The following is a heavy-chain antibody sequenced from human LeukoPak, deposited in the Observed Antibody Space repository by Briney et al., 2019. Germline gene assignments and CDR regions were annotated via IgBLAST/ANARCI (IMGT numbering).Heavy chain of an antibody. CDR3: ARVKVKGVATIGGFDY. D-gene: IGHD5-12*01. J-gene: IGHJ4*02. CDR1: GFTLSSYS. V-gene: IGHV3-21*01. CDR2: ISSSSSYI. Sequence: PGGSLRLSCAASGFTLSSYSMNWVRQAPGKGLEWVSSISSSSSYIYYADSVKGRFTISRDNAKNSLYLQMNSLRAEDTAVYYCARVKVKGVATIGGFDYWGQGTLVTVSS.